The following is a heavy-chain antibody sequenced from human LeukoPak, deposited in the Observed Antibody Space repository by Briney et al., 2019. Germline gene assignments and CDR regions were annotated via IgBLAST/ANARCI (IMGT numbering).Heavy chain of an antibody. CDR1: EFTFSNYW. J-gene: IGHJ4*02. V-gene: IGHV3-7*01. CDR2: IYQDGSAK. D-gene: IGHD1-1*01. CDR3: ARAAATGTVDY. Sequence: SLRLSCAASEFTFSNYWMSWVRQAPGKGLEWVANIYQDGSAKYYVDSMKGRFTISRDNAKNSLYLQMNSLRAEDTAVYYCARAAATGTVDYWGQGTLVTVSS.